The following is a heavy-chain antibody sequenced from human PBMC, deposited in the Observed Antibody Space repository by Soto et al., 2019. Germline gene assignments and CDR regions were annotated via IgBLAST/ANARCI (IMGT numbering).Heavy chain of an antibody. CDR2: ISWNSGSI. V-gene: IGHV3-9*01. J-gene: IGHJ1*01. CDR3: AKAETHHPTVTEYFQH. CDR1: GFTFDDYA. Sequence: PGGSLRLSCAASGFTFDDYAMHWVRQAPGKGLEWVSGISWNSGSIGYADSVKGRFTISRDNAKNSLYLQMNSLRAEDTALYYCAKAETHHPTVTEYFQHWGQGTLVTVSS. D-gene: IGHD4-17*01.